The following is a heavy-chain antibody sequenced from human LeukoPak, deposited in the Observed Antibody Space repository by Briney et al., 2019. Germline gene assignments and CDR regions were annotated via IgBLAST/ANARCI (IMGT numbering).Heavy chain of an antibody. CDR2: TYYRSKWYN. D-gene: IGHD3-22*01. J-gene: IGHJ6*02. Sequence: SQTLSFTCAISGDSVSSNSAAWNWIRQSPSRGLEWLGRTYYRSKWYNDYAVSVKSRITINPDTSKNQFSLQLNSVTPEDTAVYYCARTGRSGYYFAYYYYGMDVWGQGTTVTVSS. V-gene: IGHV6-1*01. CDR3: ARTGRSGYYFAYYYYGMDV. CDR1: GDSVSSNSAA.